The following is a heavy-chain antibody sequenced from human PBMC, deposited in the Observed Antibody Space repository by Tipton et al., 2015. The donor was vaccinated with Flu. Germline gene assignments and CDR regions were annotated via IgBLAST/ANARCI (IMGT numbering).Heavy chain of an antibody. Sequence: AVSSFTFSDNWMDWVRQAPGKGLEWVANINQGGSQRYYVDSVKGRFTISRDNAKRSLYLRLDSLRAEDTGVYYCSISLNSWGQGTLVTVSS. CDR2: INQGGSQR. V-gene: IGHV3-7*01. CDR1: SFTFSDNW. J-gene: IGHJ5*02. CDR3: SISLNS.